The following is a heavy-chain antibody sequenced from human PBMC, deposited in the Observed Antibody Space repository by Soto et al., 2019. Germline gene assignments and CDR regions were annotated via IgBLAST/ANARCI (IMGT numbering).Heavy chain of an antibody. D-gene: IGHD1-26*01. CDR2: INPNSGGT. J-gene: IGHJ3*02. CDR3: ARGIVGATEGAFDI. CDR1: GYTFTGYY. V-gene: IGHV1-2*04. Sequence: ASVKVSCKASGYTFTGYYMHWVRQAPGQGLEWMGWINPNSGGTNYAQKFQGWVTMTRDTSISTAYMELSRLRSDDTAVYYCARGIVGATEGAFDIWGQGTMVTVSS.